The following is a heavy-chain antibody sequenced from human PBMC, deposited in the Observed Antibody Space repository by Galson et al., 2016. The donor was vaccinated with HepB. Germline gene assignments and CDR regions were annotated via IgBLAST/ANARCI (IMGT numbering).Heavy chain of an antibody. J-gene: IGHJ3*02. D-gene: IGHD5-12*01. CDR1: GYTLTELS. CDR2: FDPEDGEP. CDR3: ATDMRSGIVATISYAFDI. V-gene: IGHV1-24*01. Sequence: SVKVSCKVSGYTLTELSMHWVRHSPGKGLEWMGGFDPEDGEPIYAQKFQGRVTMTEDTSTDTASMELSSLRSEDTAVYYCATDMRSGIVATISYAFDIWGQGTMVTV.